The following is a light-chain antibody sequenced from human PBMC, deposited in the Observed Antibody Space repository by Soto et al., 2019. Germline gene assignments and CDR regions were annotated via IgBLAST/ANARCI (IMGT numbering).Light chain of an antibody. V-gene: IGLV2-11*01. CDR3: CSSAGGFTRV. CDR2: YVT. Sequence: QSARTQPRSVSGAPGQSVTISCIGTSSDVVSWYQQHPDKAPKLIIYYVTQRPSGVPDRFSASKSGNTASLTISGLQAEDEADYYCCSSAGGFTRVFGGGTKLTVL. CDR1: SSDVV. J-gene: IGLJ3*02.